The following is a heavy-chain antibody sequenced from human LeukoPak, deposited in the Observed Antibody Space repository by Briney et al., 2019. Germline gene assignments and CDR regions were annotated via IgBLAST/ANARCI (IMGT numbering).Heavy chain of an antibody. Sequence: SETLSLTCTVSGGSISSYYWSWIRQPPGKGLEWIGYIYYSGSTNYNPSLKSRVTISVDTSKNQFSLKLSSVTAADTAVYYCARDIYGDYTFDYWGQGTLVTVSS. CDR3: ARDIYGDYTFDY. V-gene: IGHV4-59*01. CDR2: IYYSGST. D-gene: IGHD4-17*01. CDR1: GGSISSYY. J-gene: IGHJ4*02.